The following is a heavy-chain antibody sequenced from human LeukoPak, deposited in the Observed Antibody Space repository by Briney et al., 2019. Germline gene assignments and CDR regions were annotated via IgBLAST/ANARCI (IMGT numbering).Heavy chain of an antibody. Sequence: SETLSLTCAVYGGSFSGYYWSWIRQPPGKGLEWIGEINHSGSTNYNPSLKSRDTISVDTSKNQFSLKLSSVTAADTAVYYCARGKTKGYWGQGTLVTVSS. CDR3: ARGKTKGY. CDR1: GGSFSGYY. J-gene: IGHJ4*02. D-gene: IGHD2-8*01. CDR2: INHSGST. V-gene: IGHV4-34*01.